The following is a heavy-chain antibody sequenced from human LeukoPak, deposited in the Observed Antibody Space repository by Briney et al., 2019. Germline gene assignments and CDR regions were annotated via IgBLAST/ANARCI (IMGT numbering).Heavy chain of an antibody. V-gene: IGHV4-34*01. Sequence: SETLSLTCAVYGGSFGGYYWTWIRQPPGKGPEWIGEINHSGSTNYNPSLKRRVFMSVDTAKNQFSLKLNSASTADTAVYYCARGGYFDSSGYPNPLDSWGQGTLVTVSS. D-gene: IGHD3-22*01. CDR3: ARGGYFDSSGYPNPLDS. CDR2: INHSGST. CDR1: GGSFGGYY. J-gene: IGHJ4*02.